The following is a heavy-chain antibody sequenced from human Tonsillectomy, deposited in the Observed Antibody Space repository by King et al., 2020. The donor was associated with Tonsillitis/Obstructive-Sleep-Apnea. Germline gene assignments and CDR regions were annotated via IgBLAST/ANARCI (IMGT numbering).Heavy chain of an antibody. CDR3: ARDESAKILVVPAASIGAGFDP. CDR1: GYTFTSYD. D-gene: IGHD2-2*01. CDR2: MNPNSGNT. V-gene: IGHV1-8*01. J-gene: IGHJ5*02. Sequence: QLVQSGAEVKKPGASVKVSCKASGYTFTSYDINWVRQATGQGLEWMGWMNPNSGNTGYAQKFQGRVTMTRNTSISTAYMELSSLRSEDTAVYYCARDESAKILVVPAASIGAGFDPWGQGTLVTVSS.